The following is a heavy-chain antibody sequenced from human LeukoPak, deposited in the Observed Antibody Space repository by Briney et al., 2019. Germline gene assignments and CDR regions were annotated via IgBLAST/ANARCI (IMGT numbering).Heavy chain of an antibody. CDR1: GGSISIYY. V-gene: IGHV4-59*01. D-gene: IGHD2-15*01. CDR2: IYYSGST. J-gene: IGHJ2*01. Sequence: SETLSLTCTVSGGSISIYYWTWIRQPPGKGLEWIGYIYYSGSTNYNPSLKSRVTISVDTSKSQFSLKLSSVTAADTAVYYCARAEGCSGAGCYSDWYFDLWGQGTLVTVSS. CDR3: ARAEGCSGAGCYSDWYFDL.